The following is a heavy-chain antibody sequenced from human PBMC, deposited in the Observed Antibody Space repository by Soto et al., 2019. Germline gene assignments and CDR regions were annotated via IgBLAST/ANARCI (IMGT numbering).Heavy chain of an antibody. D-gene: IGHD7-27*01. CDR2: ISGSGGRT. J-gene: IGHJ5*02. V-gene: IGHV3-23*01. CDR3: AKGGVGTYWGYFAP. Sequence: PGGSLRLSCAASGFIFSNYAMTWVRQAPGKGLEWVAAISGSGGRTYYVDSVRGRLTISRDNSKNTLYLQLETLRAEDTAIYYCAKGGVGTYWGYFAPWGQGTQVTVSS. CDR1: GFIFSNYA.